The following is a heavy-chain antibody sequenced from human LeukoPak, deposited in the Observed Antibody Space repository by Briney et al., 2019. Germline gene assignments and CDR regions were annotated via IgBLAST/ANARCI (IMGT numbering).Heavy chain of an antibody. CDR1: GGTFSSYA. J-gene: IGHJ5*02. CDR3: ARDKGKEAAAGTNGGFGDWFDP. V-gene: IGHV1-69*04. D-gene: IGHD6-13*01. Sequence: AASVKVSCKASGGTFSSYAISWVRQAPGQGLEWMGRIIPILGIANYAQKFQGRVTITADKSTSTAYMELSSLRSEDTAVYYCARDKGKEAAAGTNGGFGDWFDPWGQGTLVTVSS. CDR2: IIPILGIA.